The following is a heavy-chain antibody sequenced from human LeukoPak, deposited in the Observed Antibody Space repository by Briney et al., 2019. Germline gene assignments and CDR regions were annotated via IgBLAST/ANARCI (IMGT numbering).Heavy chain of an antibody. Sequence: ASVKVSCKASGYTFTSHDINWVRQATGQGLEWMGWMNPNSGNTGYAQKFQGRVTMTRNTSISTAYMELSSLRSEDTAVYYCARNLITIFGVVIQAFAYWGQGTLVTVSS. J-gene: IGHJ4*02. CDR1: GYTFTSHD. CDR3: ARNLITIFGVVIQAFAY. D-gene: IGHD3-3*01. CDR2: MNPNSGNT. V-gene: IGHV1-8*01.